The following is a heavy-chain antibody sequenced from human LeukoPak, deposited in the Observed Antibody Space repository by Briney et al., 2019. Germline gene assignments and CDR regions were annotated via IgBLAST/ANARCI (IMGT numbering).Heavy chain of an antibody. J-gene: IGHJ4*02. CDR1: GFTFSSYW. V-gene: IGHV3-74*01. Sequence: GGSLRLSCAASGFTFSSYWMHWVRQAPGKGLVWVSRINSDGSSTNYADSVKGRFTISRDNSKNTLYLQMNSLRAEDTAVYYCARGGGYSYGYGVIDYWGQGTLVTVSS. D-gene: IGHD5-18*01. CDR3: ARGGGYSYGYGVIDY. CDR2: INSDGSST.